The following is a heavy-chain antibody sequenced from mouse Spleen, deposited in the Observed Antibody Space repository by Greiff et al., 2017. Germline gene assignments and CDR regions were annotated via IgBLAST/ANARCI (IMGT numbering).Heavy chain of an antibody. CDR3: ANYYDGSYGWYFDV. J-gene: IGHJ1*01. Sequence: EVQLVESGPGLVKPSQSLSLTCSVTGYSITSGYYWNWIRQFPGNKLEWMGYISYDGSNNYNPSLKNRISVTRDTSKNQFFLKLNSVTTEDTATYYCANYYDGSYGWYFDVWGAGTTVTVSS. V-gene: IGHV3-6*01. D-gene: IGHD1-1*01. CDR1: GYSITSGYY. CDR2: ISYDGSN.